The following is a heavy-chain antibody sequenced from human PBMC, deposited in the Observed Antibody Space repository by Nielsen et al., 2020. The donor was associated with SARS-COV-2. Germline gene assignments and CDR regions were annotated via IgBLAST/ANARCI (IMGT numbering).Heavy chain of an antibody. CDR3: AKDLPTNVVVAATAVTTLGYFDY. J-gene: IGHJ4*02. CDR1: GFTFSSYA. CDR2: ISGSGGST. Sequence: GESLKISCAASGFTFSSYAMSWVRQAPGKGLEWVSAISGSGGSTYYADSVKGRFTISRDNSKNTLYLQMNSLRAEDTAVYYCAKDLPTNVVVAATAVTTLGYFDYWGQGTLVTVSS. V-gene: IGHV3-23*01. D-gene: IGHD2-15*01.